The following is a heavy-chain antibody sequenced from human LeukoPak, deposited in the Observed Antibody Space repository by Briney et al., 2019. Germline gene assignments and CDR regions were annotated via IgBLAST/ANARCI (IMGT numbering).Heavy chain of an antibody. D-gene: IGHD6-13*01. Sequence: PGGSLRLSCEASGFTFHNYAMHWVRQAPGKGLEWVSGLSWNGATIGYADSVKGRFTISRDNAKNSLYLQMNSLRAEDTAVYYCARDPDRTLSSSWHTIKNGMDVWGQGTTVTVSS. CDR3: ARDPDRTLSSSWHTIKNGMDV. V-gene: IGHV3-9*01. J-gene: IGHJ6*02. CDR2: LSWNGATI. CDR1: GFTFHNYA.